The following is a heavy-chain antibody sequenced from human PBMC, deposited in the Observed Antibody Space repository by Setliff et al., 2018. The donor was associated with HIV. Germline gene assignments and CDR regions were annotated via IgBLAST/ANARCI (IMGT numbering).Heavy chain of an antibody. Sequence: SETLSLTCAVYGGSFSGYYWSWIRQPAGKGLEWIGEITQSGSTVYTPSLKSRVTISVDASKNHFSLKLRSVTAADTAVYYCARVGAVAGFDYWGQGTLVTVSS. CDR3: ARVGAVAGFDY. CDR2: ITQSGST. D-gene: IGHD6-19*01. CDR1: GGSFSGYY. V-gene: IGHV4-34*01. J-gene: IGHJ4*02.